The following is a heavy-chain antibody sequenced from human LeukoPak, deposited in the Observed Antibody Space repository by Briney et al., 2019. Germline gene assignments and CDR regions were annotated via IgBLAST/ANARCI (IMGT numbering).Heavy chain of an antibody. CDR2: ITSGGTA. V-gene: IGHV3-23*01. J-gene: IGHJ4*02. D-gene: IGHD6-13*01. CDR1: GFTFSNSA. CDR3: ARDKAHAAADY. Sequence: GGSLRLSCAASGFTFSNSAMNWVRQAPGRGLEWVSAITSGGTALYPDSVKGRFTISRDNSKNTLYLQMDSLRAEDTAVYYCARDKAHAAADYWGQGTLVTVS.